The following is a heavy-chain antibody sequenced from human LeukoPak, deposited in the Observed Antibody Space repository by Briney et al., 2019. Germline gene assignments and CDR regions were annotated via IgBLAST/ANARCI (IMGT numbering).Heavy chain of an antibody. CDR2: IHPVDSHT. CDR3: ARQQGMTAKSWYFDL. D-gene: IGHD5-18*01. J-gene: IGHJ2*01. V-gene: IGHV5-51*01. CDR1: GYPFTKYW. Sequence: GESLKISCEGSGYPFTKYWIGWVRQMPGKGLEWMGIIHPVDSHTWYSPSFQGQVTISADKSISMAYLQWSNLKARDSAIYFCARQQGMTAKSWYFDLWGRGTLVTVSS.